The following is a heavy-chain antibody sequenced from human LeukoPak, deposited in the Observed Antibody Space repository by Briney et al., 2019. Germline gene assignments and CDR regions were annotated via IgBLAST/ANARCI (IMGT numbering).Heavy chain of an antibody. J-gene: IGHJ4*02. D-gene: IGHD3-10*01. Sequence: SETLSLTCTVSGGSVSSYYWSWIRQSPGKGLEWIGYIHYSGSTNYNPSLKSRVTISIDTSKNQFSLKVSSVTAADTAVYYCARWHYGSTSFDYWGQGTPVTVSS. V-gene: IGHV4-59*02. CDR2: IHYSGST. CDR1: GGSVSSYY. CDR3: ARWHYGSTSFDY.